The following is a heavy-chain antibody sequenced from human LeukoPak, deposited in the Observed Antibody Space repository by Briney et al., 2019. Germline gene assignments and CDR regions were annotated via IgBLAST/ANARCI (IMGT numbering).Heavy chain of an antibody. CDR2: NYYRGSH. CDR1: GGSLRSYY. CDR3: ARGGSLGDYTAHFDC. J-gene: IGHJ4*02. D-gene: IGHD4-17*01. V-gene: IGHV4-59*07. Sequence: SDTLSLICTVSGGSLRSYYRSWIRQPPGKGLEWIGYNYYRGSHNYNTYLKSRVTISVETSKNQFSLNLSSVTAADTAVYYRARGGSLGDYTAHFDCRGQATLVTVSS.